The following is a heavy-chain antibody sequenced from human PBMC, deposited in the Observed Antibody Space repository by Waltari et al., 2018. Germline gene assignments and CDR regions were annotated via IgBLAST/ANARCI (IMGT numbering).Heavy chain of an antibody. V-gene: IGHV3-30*04. CDR3: ARDYCDRTNCHGMDV. J-gene: IGHJ6*02. CDR1: DFTFSSFA. D-gene: IGHD3-22*01. Sequence: QVQLVESGGGVVQPGRSLRLSCEASDFTFSSFAMHWVRQAPGKGLEWVAVISYNGRNKYYVDSVKGRFTISRDNSKKTLYMQMNSLRAEDTAVYYCARDYCDRTNCHGMDVWGQGTTVTVSS. CDR2: ISYNGRNK.